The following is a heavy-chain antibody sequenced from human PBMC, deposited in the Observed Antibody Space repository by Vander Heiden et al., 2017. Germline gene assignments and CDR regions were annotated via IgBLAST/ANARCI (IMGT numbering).Heavy chain of an antibody. J-gene: IGHJ6*02. CDR2: IGTAGDT. CDR1: GFTFSSHD. CDR3: ARGRPHGRSYYYYYGMDV. Sequence: EVQPVESGGGLVQPGGSVRLSCAASGFTFSSHDMHWVRQATGKGLEWVSAIGTAGDTYYPGSVKGRFTISRENAKNSLYLQMNSLRAGDTAVYYCARGRPHGRSYYYYYGMDVWGQGTTVTVSS. V-gene: IGHV3-13*01.